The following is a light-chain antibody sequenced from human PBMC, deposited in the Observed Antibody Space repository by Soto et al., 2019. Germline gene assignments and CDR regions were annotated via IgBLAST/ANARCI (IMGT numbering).Light chain of an antibody. V-gene: IGLV1-40*01. J-gene: IGLJ2*01. CDR3: QSYDSRLSGSV. CDR1: SSNIGTGYD. Sequence: QSVLTQPPSVSGAPGQRVTISCTGSSSNIGTGYDVDWYQQLPGTAPKLLIYGNTNRPSGVPDRFSGSRSGMSASLAITGLQAEDEADYYCQSYDSRLSGSVFGGGTKLTVL. CDR2: GNT.